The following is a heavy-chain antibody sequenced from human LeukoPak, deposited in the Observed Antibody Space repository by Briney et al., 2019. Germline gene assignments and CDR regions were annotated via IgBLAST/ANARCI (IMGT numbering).Heavy chain of an antibody. CDR2: INWNGGST. Sequence: PGGSLRLSCAASGFTFSSYGMSWVRRAPGKGLEWVSGINWNGGSTGYADSVKGRFTISRDNAKNSLYLQMNSLRAEDTALYYCARGDGSGSYIYWGQGTLVTVSS. V-gene: IGHV3-20*04. J-gene: IGHJ4*02. D-gene: IGHD3-10*01. CDR3: ARGDGSGSYIY. CDR1: GFTFSSYG.